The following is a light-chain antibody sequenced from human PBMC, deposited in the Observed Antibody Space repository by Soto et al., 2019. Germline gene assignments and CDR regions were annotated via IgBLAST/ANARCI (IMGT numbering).Light chain of an antibody. Sequence: EIVMTQSPATLSVSPGERATLSCRASQSVSSNLAWYQQKPGQAPGLLIYGAITRATGVPARFSGSESGTEFTLTITSLQSEDFAVYFCQQYNNWPLTFGQGTKLEIK. CDR3: QQYNNWPLT. CDR1: QSVSSN. CDR2: GAI. J-gene: IGKJ2*01. V-gene: IGKV3-15*01.